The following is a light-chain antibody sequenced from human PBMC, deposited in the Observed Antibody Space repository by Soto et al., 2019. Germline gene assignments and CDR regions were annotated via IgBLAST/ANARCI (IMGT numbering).Light chain of an antibody. CDR3: HQYFRSPIT. J-gene: IGKJ4*01. V-gene: IGKV4-1*01. CDR2: WAT. CDR1: QIIFSNSKNRNH. Sequence: DIVMTQSPDSLAVSVGERATINCKSNQIIFSNSKNRNHLGWYQQKPGQPPKLLIYWATTRESGVPDRFSGSGSGTDFTLTVSGLQAEDVAIYYCHQYFRSPITFGGGTKVDIK.